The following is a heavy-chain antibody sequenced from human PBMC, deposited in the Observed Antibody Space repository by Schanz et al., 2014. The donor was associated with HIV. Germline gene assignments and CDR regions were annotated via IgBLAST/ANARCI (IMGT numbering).Heavy chain of an antibody. J-gene: IGHJ6*02. CDR2: ISYDGSNK. CDR1: GFTFSSYG. V-gene: IGHV3-30*18. D-gene: IGHD6-6*01. Sequence: QVQLVESGGGVVQPGRSLRLSCAASGFTFSSYGMHWVRQAPGKGLEWVAVISYDGSNKYFADSVKGRFTISRDNSKKTLYLQMNSRRAEDTAVYYCANTEFPYSSSSDYYYGMDVWGQGTTVTVSS. CDR3: ANTEFPYSSSSDYYYGMDV.